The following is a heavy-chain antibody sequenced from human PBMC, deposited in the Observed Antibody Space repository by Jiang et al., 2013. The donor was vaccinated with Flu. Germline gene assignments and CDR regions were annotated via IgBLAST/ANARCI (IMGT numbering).Heavy chain of an antibody. CDR2: IFPDDSDT. CDR3: ARRIAVVSPRGAQYGLDV. V-gene: IGHV5-51*01. Sequence: VQLVESGGEVKTPGESLKISCQASGYNFANYWIGWVRQMPGKGLEWMGIIFPDDSDTRYSPSFEGQVTISADKSISTAYLRWSSLKASDTAVYYCARRIAVVSPRGAQYGLDVWGQGTTVTVSS. D-gene: IGHD4-23*01. J-gene: IGHJ6*02. CDR1: GYNFANYW.